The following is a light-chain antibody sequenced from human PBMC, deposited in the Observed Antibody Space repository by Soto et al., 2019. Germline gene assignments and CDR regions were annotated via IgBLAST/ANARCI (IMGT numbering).Light chain of an antibody. CDR1: QTISIW. CDR3: QHYNSYLEA. V-gene: IGKV1-5*03. Sequence: TIAPSTLSVSKGDRVTITCRASQTISIWLAWYQQKPGKAPKLLIYKASTLKSGVPSRFSGSGSGTEFTLTISSLQPDDFATYYCQHYNSYLEAFGQG. J-gene: IGKJ1*01. CDR2: KAS.